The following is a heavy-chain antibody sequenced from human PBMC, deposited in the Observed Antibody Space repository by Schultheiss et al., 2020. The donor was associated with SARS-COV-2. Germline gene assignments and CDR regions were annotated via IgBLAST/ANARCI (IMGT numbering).Heavy chain of an antibody. CDR1: GDSISSSYY. J-gene: IGHJ4*02. Sequence: SETLSLTCAVSGDSISSSYYWGWIRQPPGKGLEWIGNIYHSGNTYYNPSLKSRVTISLDTSKNQFSLKLSSVTAADTAVYYCARTAVAGTASFDYWGQGTLVTVSS. D-gene: IGHD6-19*01. V-gene: IGHV4-38-2*01. CDR3: ARTAVAGTASFDY. CDR2: IYHSGNT.